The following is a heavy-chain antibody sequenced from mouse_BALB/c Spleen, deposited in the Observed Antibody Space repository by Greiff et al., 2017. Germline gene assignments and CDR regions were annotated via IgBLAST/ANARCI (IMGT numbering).Heavy chain of an antibody. V-gene: IGHV1-67*01. CDR1: SYTFTDYA. CDR2: ISTYYGNT. Sequence: QVQLQESGPELVRPGVSVKISCKGSSYTFTDYAMHWVKQSHAKSLEWIGVISTYYGNTNYNQKFKGKATMTVDKSSSTAYMELARLTSEDSAVYYCARGDDYYFDYWGQGTTLTVSS. CDR3: ARGDDYYFDY. D-gene: IGHD2-12*01. J-gene: IGHJ2*01.